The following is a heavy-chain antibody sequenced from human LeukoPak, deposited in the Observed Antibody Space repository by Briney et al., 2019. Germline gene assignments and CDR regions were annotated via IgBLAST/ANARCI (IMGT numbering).Heavy chain of an antibody. Sequence: GGSLRLSCTASGVTVSNTWMSWVREAPGKGLEWVGLFTSRSAGGTIHYAAPVQGRFTILAEDSKNTWYLQMNGLQIEDTGIYYCTTGGGTMDFWGQGTLVTVSS. V-gene: IGHV3-15*01. CDR2: FTSRSAGGTI. D-gene: IGHD2-15*01. CDR3: TTGGGTMDF. CDR1: GVTVSNTW. J-gene: IGHJ4*02.